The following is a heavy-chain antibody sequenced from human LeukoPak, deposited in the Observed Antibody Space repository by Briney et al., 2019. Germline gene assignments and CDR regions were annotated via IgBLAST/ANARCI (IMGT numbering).Heavy chain of an antibody. V-gene: IGHV4-59*01. D-gene: IGHD1-26*01. CDR3: AKSGSGDFDY. J-gene: IGHJ4*02. Sequence: SETLCLTCTVSGGSISSYYWSWIRQPPGKGLEWIGYIYYSGSTNCNPSLKSRVTISVDTSKNQFSLKLSSVTAADAAVYYCAKSGSGDFDYWGQGTLVTVSS. CDR2: IYYSGST. CDR1: GGSISSYY.